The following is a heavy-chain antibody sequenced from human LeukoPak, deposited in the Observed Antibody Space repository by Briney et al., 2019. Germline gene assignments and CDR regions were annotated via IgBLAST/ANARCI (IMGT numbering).Heavy chain of an antibody. CDR1: GFTFSSYS. CDR2: ISSSSSYI. CDR3: ARDLGYCSSTSCYYYYYYGMDV. D-gene: IGHD2-2*01. V-gene: IGHV3-21*01. Sequence: PGGSLRLSCAASGFTFSSYSMNWVRQAPGKGLEWDSSISSSSSYIYYADSVKGRFTISRDNAKNSLYLQMNSLRAEDTAVYYCARDLGYCSSTSCYYYYYYGMDVWGKGTTVTVSS. J-gene: IGHJ6*04.